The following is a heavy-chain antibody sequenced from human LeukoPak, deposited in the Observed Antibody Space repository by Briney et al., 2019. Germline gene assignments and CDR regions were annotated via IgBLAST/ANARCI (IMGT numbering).Heavy chain of an antibody. D-gene: IGHD1-26*01. V-gene: IGHV3-21*01. CDR1: GFTFSSYS. CDR2: ISSSSSYI. CDR3: ARDRWELRGRFDY. Sequence: GGSLRLSCAASGFTFSSYSMNWVRQAPGKGLEWVSSISSSSSYIYYADSVKGRFTISRDNAKNSLYLQMNSLRAEDTAVYYCARDRWELRGRFDYWGQGTLVTVSS. J-gene: IGHJ4*02.